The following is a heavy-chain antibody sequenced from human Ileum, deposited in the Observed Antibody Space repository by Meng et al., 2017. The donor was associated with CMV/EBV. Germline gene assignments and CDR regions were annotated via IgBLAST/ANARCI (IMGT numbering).Heavy chain of an antibody. CDR2: TFYKSKWYN. CDR3: ARGVYETTGLDY. Sequence: ISGDSVSSNSAAWNWIRQSPSRGLEWLGRTFYKSKWYNDYAVSVKSRISINPDTSKNQFSLQLNSVTPEDTAVYYCARGVYETTGLDYWSQGTLVTVSS. V-gene: IGHV6-1*01. D-gene: IGHD3-22*01. J-gene: IGHJ4*02. CDR1: GDSVSSNSAA.